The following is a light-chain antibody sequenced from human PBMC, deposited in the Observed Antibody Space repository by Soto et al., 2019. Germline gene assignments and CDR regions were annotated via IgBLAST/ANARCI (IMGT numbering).Light chain of an antibody. CDR1: SSNIGSNY. CDR2: DNN. CDR3: GTWDDSLSVV. J-gene: IGLJ2*01. V-gene: IGLV1-51*01. Sequence: QSVLTQPPSVSAAPGQKVTISCSGSSSNIGSNYVSWYQLLPGTAPKVLIYDNNQRPSGIPDRFSGSKSGTSATLGITGLQTGDEADYYCGTWDDSLSVVFGGGTKLTVL.